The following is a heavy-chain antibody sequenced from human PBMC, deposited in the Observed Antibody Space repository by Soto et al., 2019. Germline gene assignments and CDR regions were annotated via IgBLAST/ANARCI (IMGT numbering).Heavy chain of an antibody. J-gene: IGHJ4*02. V-gene: IGHV6-1*01. CDR1: GGSVSSGSAS. Sequence: LSRTCAMSGGSVSSGSASCSWFRQSPSRGLEWLVRTYYRRKRYIVYVFTVKSRITINPNTSKNQFSLQMNSVTPEDTAVYYCARGSQYSACVWGPGPLVTVSS. D-gene: IGHD6-19*01. CDR3: ARGSQYSACV. CDR2: TYYRRKRYI.